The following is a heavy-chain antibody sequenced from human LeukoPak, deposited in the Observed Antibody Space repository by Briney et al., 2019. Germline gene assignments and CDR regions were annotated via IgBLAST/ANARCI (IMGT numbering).Heavy chain of an antibody. Sequence: GGSLRLSCTASGFTFGDYAMSWVRQAPGKGLEWVGFIRSKAYGGTTEYAASVKGRFTISRDDSKSIAYLQMNSLKTEDTAVYYCTRGKYYYDSSGSPFDYWGQGTLSPSPQ. D-gene: IGHD3-22*01. CDR2: IRSKAYGGTT. V-gene: IGHV3-49*04. CDR3: TRGKYYYDSSGSPFDY. CDR1: GFTFGDYA. J-gene: IGHJ4*02.